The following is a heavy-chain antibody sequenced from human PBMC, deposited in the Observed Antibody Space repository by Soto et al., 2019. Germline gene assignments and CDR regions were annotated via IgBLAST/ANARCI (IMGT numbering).Heavy chain of an antibody. CDR1: GFTFSSYA. CDR2: ISGSGGST. J-gene: IGHJ4*02. Sequence: LRLSCAASGFTFSSYAMSWVRQAPGKGLEWVSAISGSGGSTYYADSVKGRFTISRDNSKNTLYLQMNSLRAEDTAVYYCAKDRTYGGYFDYWGQGXLVTVYS. CDR3: AKDRTYGGYFDY. V-gene: IGHV3-23*01. D-gene: IGHD2-15*01.